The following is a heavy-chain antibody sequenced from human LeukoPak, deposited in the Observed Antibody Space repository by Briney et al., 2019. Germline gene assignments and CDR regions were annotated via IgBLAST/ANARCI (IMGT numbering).Heavy chain of an antibody. D-gene: IGHD3-9*01. CDR3: ARDTSFDTLTGYRSDLFDM. CDR2: ISQSGDT. CDR1: GASIRSYY. J-gene: IGHJ3*02. V-gene: IGHV4-59*01. Sequence: PSETLSLTCTVSGASIRSYYWSWVRQPPGKGLEWIGHISQSGDTNYNPTLKSRATISEDTSKNQISLKLSSVTAADTAVYYCARDTSFDTLTGYRSDLFDMWGQGTVVTVSS.